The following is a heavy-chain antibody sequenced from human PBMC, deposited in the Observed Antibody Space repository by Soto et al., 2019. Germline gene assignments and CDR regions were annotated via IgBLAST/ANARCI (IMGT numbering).Heavy chain of an antibody. J-gene: IGHJ4*02. D-gene: IGHD2-15*01. CDR1: GNTVTSDD. V-gene: IGHV1-8*01. Sequence: DPVKVSCKASGNTVTSDDINWVRQATGQGLEWMGWMNPNSGNTGYAQKFQGRVTMTRNTSISTAYMELSSLRSEVTAVYYCSREVELLGYFIGGSCYYFDYWGQGSLVPVSS. CDR2: MNPNSGNT. CDR3: SREVELLGYFIGGSCYYFDY.